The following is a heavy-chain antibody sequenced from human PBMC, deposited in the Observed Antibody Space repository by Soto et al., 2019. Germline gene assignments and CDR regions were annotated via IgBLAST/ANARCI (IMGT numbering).Heavy chain of an antibody. V-gene: IGHV1-69*13. D-gene: IGHD3-16*01. Sequence: GASVKVSCKASGGTFSSYAISWVRQAPGQGLEWLGGIIPIFGTANYAQKFQGRVTITADESTSTAYMELSSLRSEDTAVYYCAGGPTDYFDYWGQGTLVTVSS. CDR2: IIPIFGTA. CDR3: AGGPTDYFDY. CDR1: GGTFSSYA. J-gene: IGHJ4*02.